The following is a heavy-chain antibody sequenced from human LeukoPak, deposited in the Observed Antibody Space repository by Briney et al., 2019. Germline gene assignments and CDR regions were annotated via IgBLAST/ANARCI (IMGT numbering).Heavy chain of an antibody. CDR3: ARGTSSTSFYRY. CDR1: GGSFSGYY. D-gene: IGHD2-2*01. CDR2: INHSGST. J-gene: IGHJ4*02. Sequence: SETLSLTCAVYGGSFSGYYWSWIRQPPGKGLEWIGEINHSGSTNYNPSLKSRVTISVDTSKNQFSLKLSSVTAADTAVYYCARGTSSTSFYRYWGQGTLVTVSS. V-gene: IGHV4-34*01.